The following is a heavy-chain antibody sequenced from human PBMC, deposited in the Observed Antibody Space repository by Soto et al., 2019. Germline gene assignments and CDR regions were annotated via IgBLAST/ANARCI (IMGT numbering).Heavy chain of an antibody. V-gene: IGHV4-59*01. D-gene: IGHD6-19*01. Sequence: SETLSLTCTVAGGSISSYYWSWIRQPPGKGLEWIGYIYYSGSTNYNPSLKSRVTISVDTSKNQFSLKLSSVTAADTAVYYCARSGIAVAGDYYYYGMDVWGQGTTVT. CDR1: GGSISSYY. CDR3: ARSGIAVAGDYYYYGMDV. J-gene: IGHJ6*02. CDR2: IYYSGST.